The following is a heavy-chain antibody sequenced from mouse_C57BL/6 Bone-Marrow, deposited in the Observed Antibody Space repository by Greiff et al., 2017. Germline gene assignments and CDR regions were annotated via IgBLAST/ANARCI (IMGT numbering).Heavy chain of an antibody. CDR2: IDPNSGGT. CDR3: ARMRPYSTFDY. D-gene: IGHD2-5*01. Sequence: QVQLKQPGAELVKPGASVKLSCKASGYTFTSYWMHWVKQRPGRGLEWIGRIDPNSGGTKYNEKFKSKATLTVDKPSSTAYMQLSSLTSEDSAVYYCARMRPYSTFDYWGQGTTLTVSS. CDR1: GYTFTSYW. J-gene: IGHJ2*01. V-gene: IGHV1-72*01.